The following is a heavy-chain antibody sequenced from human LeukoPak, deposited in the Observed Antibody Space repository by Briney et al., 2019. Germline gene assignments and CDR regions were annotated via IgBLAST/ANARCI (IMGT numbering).Heavy chain of an antibody. J-gene: IGHJ6*04. CDR2: ISSSGSTI. CDR3: ASVYSSSSRPDV. CDR1: GFTFSDYY. V-gene: IGHV3-11*04. Sequence: PGGSLRLSCAASGFTFSDYYMSWIRQAPGKGLEWVSDISSSGSTIYYADSVKGRFTVSRDNAKNSLYLQMNSLRAEDTAVYYCASVYSSSSRPDVWGKGTTVTVSS. D-gene: IGHD6-13*01.